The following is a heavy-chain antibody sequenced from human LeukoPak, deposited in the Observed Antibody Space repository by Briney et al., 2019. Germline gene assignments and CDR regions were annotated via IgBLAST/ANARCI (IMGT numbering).Heavy chain of an antibody. CDR2: IYHSGNT. Sequence: PGGSLRLSCTASGFTLSSYEMSWIRQAPGKGLEWIGSIYHSGNTYYNPSLKSRVTISVDTSKNQFSLKLNSVTAADTAVYYCARAGYGDSDFDYWGQGTLVTVSS. D-gene: IGHD4-17*01. CDR1: GFTLSSYE. V-gene: IGHV4-38-2*02. J-gene: IGHJ4*02. CDR3: ARAGYGDSDFDY.